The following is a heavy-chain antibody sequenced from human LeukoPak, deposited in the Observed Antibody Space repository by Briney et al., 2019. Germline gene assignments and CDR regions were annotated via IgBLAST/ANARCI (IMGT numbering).Heavy chain of an antibody. J-gene: IGHJ6*03. CDR2: IYTSGST. Sequence: SETLSLTCTVSGGSISSGSYYWSWIRQPAGKGLEWIGRIYTSGSTNYNPSLKSRVTISVDTSKNQFSLKLSSVTAADTAVYYCARGPLEWSGYYSSYYYYYYMDVWGKGTTVTVSS. CDR3: ARGPLEWSGYYSSYYYYYYMDV. D-gene: IGHD3-3*01. V-gene: IGHV4-61*02. CDR1: GGSISSGSYY.